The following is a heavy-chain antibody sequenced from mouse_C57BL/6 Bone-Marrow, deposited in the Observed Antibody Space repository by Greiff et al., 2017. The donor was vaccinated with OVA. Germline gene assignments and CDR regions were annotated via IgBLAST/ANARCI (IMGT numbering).Heavy chain of an antibody. D-gene: IGHD1-1*01. CDR3: ARCYGSSYGYFDY. Sequence: EVQRVESEGGLVKPGSSMKLSCTASGFTFSDYYMAWVRQVPEKGLEWVANINYDGSSTYYLDSLKSRFIISRYNAKNILYLQMSSLKSEDTATYYCARCYGSSYGYFDYWGQGTTLTVSS. CDR1: GFTFSDYY. J-gene: IGHJ2*01. CDR2: INYDGSST. V-gene: IGHV5-16*01.